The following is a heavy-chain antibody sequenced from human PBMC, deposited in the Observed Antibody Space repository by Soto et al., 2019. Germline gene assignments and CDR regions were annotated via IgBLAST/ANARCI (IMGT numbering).Heavy chain of an antibody. CDR2: ISYDGSNK. Sequence: PGGSLRLSCAASGFTFSSYAMHWVCQAPGKGLEWVAVISYDGSNKYYADSVKGRFTISRDNSKNTLYLQMNSLRAEDTAVYYCARGYYDFWSGYYSPIYYYYYGMDVWGQGTTVTVSS. CDR3: ARGYYDFWSGYYSPIYYYYYGMDV. V-gene: IGHV3-30-3*01. J-gene: IGHJ6*02. CDR1: GFTFSSYA. D-gene: IGHD3-3*01.